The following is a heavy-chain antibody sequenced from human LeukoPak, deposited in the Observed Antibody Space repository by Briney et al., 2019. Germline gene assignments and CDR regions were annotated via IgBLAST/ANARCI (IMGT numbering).Heavy chain of an antibody. CDR3: ARVGASSWYDFDY. Sequence: GESLKISCKASGYSFPSYWIGWVRQMPGKGLEWMGIIDPHDSDTRCSPSFQGQVTISAAKSINTAYLQWSSLEASDTAMYYCARVGASSWYDFDYWGQGTLVTVSS. CDR1: GYSFPSYW. D-gene: IGHD6-13*01. CDR2: IDPHDSDT. J-gene: IGHJ4*02. V-gene: IGHV5-51*01.